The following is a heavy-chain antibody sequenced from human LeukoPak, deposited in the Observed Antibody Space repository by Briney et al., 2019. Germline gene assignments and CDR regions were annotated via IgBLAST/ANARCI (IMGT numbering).Heavy chain of an antibody. D-gene: IGHD3-22*01. CDR3: ATLGFSSGYYYYFDH. J-gene: IGHJ4*02. CDR1: GGSISSGDYY. CDR2: IYYSGST. V-gene: IGHV4-39*07. Sequence: SETLSLTCTVSGGSISSGDYYWGWIRQPPGKGLEWIGSIYYSGSTYYNPSLKSRVTISVDTSKNQFSLKLSSVTAADTAVYYCATLGFSSGYYYYFDHWGQGTLVTVSS.